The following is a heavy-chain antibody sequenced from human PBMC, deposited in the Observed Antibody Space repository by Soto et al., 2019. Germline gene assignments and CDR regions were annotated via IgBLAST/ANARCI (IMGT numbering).Heavy chain of an antibody. J-gene: IGHJ4*02. CDR3: ARHIRGVSGDYFHN. CDR2: IHYSGSS. V-gene: IGHV4-39*01. D-gene: IGHD3-10*01. CDR1: GDSIRSTRHY. Sequence: PSETLSLTCTVSGDSIRSTRHYWGWIRQPPGKGLEWIGSIHYSGSSDYNPSPKSRVTTSVDTSKNQFSLKLTSGTAADTAVYYCARHIRGVSGDYFHNWGRGTLVTVSS.